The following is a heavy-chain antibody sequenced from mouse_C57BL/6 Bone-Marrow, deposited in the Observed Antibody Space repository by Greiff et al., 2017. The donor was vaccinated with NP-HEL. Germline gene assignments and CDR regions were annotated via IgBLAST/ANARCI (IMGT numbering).Heavy chain of an antibody. V-gene: IGHV1-69*01. J-gene: IGHJ2*01. Sequence: QVQLKQSGAELVMPGASVKLSCKASGYTFTSYWMHWVKQRPGQGLEWIGEIDPSDSYTNYNQKFKGKSTLTVDKSSSTAYMQLSSLTSEDSAVYYCARGNYSYFDYWGQGTTLTVSS. D-gene: IGHD2-12*01. CDR1: GYTFTSYW. CDR2: IDPSDSYT. CDR3: ARGNYSYFDY.